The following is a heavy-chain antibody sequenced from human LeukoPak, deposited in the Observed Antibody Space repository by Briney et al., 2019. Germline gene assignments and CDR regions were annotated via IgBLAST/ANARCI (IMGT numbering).Heavy chain of an antibody. Sequence: SVKVSCKASGGTFSSYAISWVRQAPGQGLEWMGRIIPIFGTANYAQKFQGRVTITTDESTSTAYMELSSLRSEDTAVYYCERDVTTYHYDSTGPGYMDVWGKGTTVTVSS. V-gene: IGHV1-69*05. CDR3: ERDVTTYHYDSTGPGYMDV. J-gene: IGHJ6*03. D-gene: IGHD3-22*01. CDR1: GGTFSSYA. CDR2: IIPIFGTA.